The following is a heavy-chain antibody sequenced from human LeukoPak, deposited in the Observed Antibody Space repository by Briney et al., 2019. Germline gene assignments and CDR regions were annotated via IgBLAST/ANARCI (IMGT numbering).Heavy chain of an antibody. CDR1: GYTLTNNW. D-gene: IGHD3-22*01. J-gene: IGHJ4*02. CDR2: IYPGYSDA. Sequence: GESLKISCKISGYTLTNNWIGWVRQVPGKGLERMGLIYPGYSDAKYSPSFQGQVTISADKSISTAYLQWSSLKASDTAMYYCARQALNYYDSSGYSYYFDYWGQGTLVTVSS. CDR3: ARQALNYYDSSGYSYYFDY. V-gene: IGHV5-51*01.